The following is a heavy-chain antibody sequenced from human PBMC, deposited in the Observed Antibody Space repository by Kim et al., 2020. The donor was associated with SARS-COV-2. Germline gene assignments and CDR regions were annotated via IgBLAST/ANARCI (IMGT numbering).Heavy chain of an antibody. V-gene: IGHV3-30*18. CDR3: AKRWAPKAGGFDY. J-gene: IGHJ4*02. D-gene: IGHD1-26*01. Sequence: GGSLRLSCAASGFIFSNYDMYWVRQAPGKGLEWVAVISYDGSKKYYTDSMKDRFTISRDNSGNTLYLQMNSLRVEDTAVYYCAKRWAPKAGGFDYWGRGTLVTVSS. CDR2: ISYDGSKK. CDR1: GFIFSNYD.